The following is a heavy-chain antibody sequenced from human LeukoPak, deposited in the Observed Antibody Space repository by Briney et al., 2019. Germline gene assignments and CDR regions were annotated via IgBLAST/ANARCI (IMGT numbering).Heavy chain of an antibody. J-gene: IGHJ5*02. V-gene: IGHV3-66*01. CDR3: ARIRRFPNWFDP. CDR2: IHSGGTT. CDR1: GFGVSRNY. Sequence: GGSLRLSCAASGFGVSRNYMSWVRQAPGKGLEWVSVIHSGGTTYYADSVKGRFTISRDNSKNTLYLQMNSLRAEDTAVYYCARIRRFPNWFDPWGQGTLVTVSS. D-gene: IGHD2-21*01.